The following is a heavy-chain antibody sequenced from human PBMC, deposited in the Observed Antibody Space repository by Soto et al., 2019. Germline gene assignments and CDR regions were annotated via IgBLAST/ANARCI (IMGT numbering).Heavy chain of an antibody. CDR1: GGTFSSYA. D-gene: IGHD3-22*01. J-gene: IGHJ6*02. CDR2: IIPIFGTA. Sequence: SVKVSCKASGGTFSSYAISWVRQAPGQGLEWMGGIIPIFGTANYAQKFQGRVTITADESTSTAYMELSSLRSEDTAVYYCAREKNYYDSSGYYTKNYYYYGMDVWGQGTTVTVSS. V-gene: IGHV1-69*13. CDR3: AREKNYYDSSGYYTKNYYYYGMDV.